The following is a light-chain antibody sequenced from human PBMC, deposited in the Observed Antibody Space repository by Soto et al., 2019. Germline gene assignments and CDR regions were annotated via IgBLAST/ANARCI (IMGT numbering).Light chain of an antibody. CDR1: ESVARNH. J-gene: IGKJ3*01. CDR2: GAS. Sequence: EIVLTQSPGTLSLSPGDRATLSCRASESVARNHLAWYQQKPGQAPRLLIYGASIRATGIPDRYSGSGSRTDSTLTISSLEPDDFVVYYCHQYALSPLTFGPGTKVDI. V-gene: IGKV3-20*01. CDR3: HQYALSPLT.